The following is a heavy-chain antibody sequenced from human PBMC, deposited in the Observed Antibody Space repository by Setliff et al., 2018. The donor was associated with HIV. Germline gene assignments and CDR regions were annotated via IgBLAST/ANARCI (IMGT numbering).Heavy chain of an antibody. V-gene: IGHV4-61*02. Sequence: SETLSLTCTVSGGPISSGTYYWSWIRQPAGKGLEWIGRIYTSGSTNYNPSLKSRVTISVDTSKNQLSLKLSSVTAADAAVYYCARESYFYYFDYWGQGTLVTAPQ. CDR1: GGPISSGTYY. CDR2: IYTSGST. CDR3: ARESYFYYFDY. D-gene: IGHD3-10*01. J-gene: IGHJ4*02.